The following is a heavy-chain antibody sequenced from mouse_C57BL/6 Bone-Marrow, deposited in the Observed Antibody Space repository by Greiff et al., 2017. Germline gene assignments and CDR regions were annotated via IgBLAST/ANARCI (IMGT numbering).Heavy chain of an antibody. CDR3: ARDDGSSYWYFDV. CDR1: GYTFTSYD. D-gene: IGHD1-1*01. Sequence: QVQLQQSGPELVKPGASVKLSCKASGYTFTSYDINWVKQRPGPGLAWIGWIYPRDGSTKYNEKFKGKATLTVDTSSSTAYMELHRLTSEDSAVYVCARDDGSSYWYFDVWGTGTTGTVSS. CDR2: IYPRDGST. V-gene: IGHV1-85*01. J-gene: IGHJ1*03.